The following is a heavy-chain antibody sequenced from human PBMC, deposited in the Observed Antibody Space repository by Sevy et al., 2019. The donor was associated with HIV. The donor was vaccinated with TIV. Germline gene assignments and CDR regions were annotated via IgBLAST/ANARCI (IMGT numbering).Heavy chain of an antibody. D-gene: IGHD2-21*02. Sequence: ASVKVSCKASGYTFTNYYIHWVRQAPGQGLEWMGIIDPNNNFTSYAQKFQGRVTLTRDTSTSTVYMQLSSLRSEDTALYYCARADCGADCYPLNWFDPWGQGTLVTVSS. CDR1: GYTFTNYY. J-gene: IGHJ5*02. V-gene: IGHV1-46*01. CDR3: ARADCGADCYPLNWFDP. CDR2: IDPNNNFT.